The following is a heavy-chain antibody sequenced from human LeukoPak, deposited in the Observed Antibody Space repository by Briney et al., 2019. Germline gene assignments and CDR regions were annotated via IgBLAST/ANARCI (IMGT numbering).Heavy chain of an antibody. Sequence: GGSLRLSCAASGFTLSSYAMSWVRQAPGKGLEWVSAISDTGNTYHADSVKGRFTISRDSSKNTLFLQMNRLRPEDAAVYYCAKAPVTSCRGAYCYPFDYWGQGTLVTVSS. CDR1: GFTLSSYA. D-gene: IGHD2-21*01. CDR3: AKAPVTSCRGAYCYPFDY. CDR2: ISDTGNT. J-gene: IGHJ4*02. V-gene: IGHV3-23*01.